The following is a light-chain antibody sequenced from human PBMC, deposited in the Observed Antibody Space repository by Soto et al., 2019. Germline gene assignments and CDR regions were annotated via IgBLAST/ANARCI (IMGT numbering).Light chain of an antibody. CDR3: KKSYSTTRWT. CDR2: AAS. J-gene: IGKJ1*01. Sequence: DIQMTQSPSSLSASVGDRVTITCRASQSISSYLNWYQQKPGKAPKLLIYAASSLQSGVPSRFSGSGSRTDFTLTISSLQPEDFATYYCKKSYSTTRWTFGPGTKVEIK. V-gene: IGKV1-39*01. CDR1: QSISSY.